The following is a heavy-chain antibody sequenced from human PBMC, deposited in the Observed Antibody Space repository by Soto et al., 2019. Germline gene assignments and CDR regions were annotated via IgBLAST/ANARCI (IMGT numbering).Heavy chain of an antibody. V-gene: IGHV4-4*07. CDR1: GGSISTYY. Sequence: PSETLSLTCTVSGGSISTYYWSWIRQPAGKGLEWIGCIYTSGSTNYNPSLKSRVTMSVDTSKNQFSLKLSSVTAADTAVYYCARYRGAARPRWGVNWFDPWGQGTLVTVSS. D-gene: IGHD6-6*01. CDR3: ARYRGAARPRWGVNWFDP. J-gene: IGHJ5*02. CDR2: IYTSGST.